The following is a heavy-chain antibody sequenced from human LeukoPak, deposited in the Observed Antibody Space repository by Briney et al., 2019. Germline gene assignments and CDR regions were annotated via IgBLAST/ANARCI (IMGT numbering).Heavy chain of an antibody. CDR2: INWNGGST. CDR3: ARRFPLYGGNSGFDY. J-gene: IGHJ4*02. D-gene: IGHD4-23*01. Sequence: PGGSLRLSCAASGFTFDDYSMSWVRQAPGKGLEWVSGINWNGGSTGYADSVKGRFTISRDNAKNSLYLQVNSLRAEDTALYYCARRFPLYGGNSGFDYWGQGTLVTVSS. V-gene: IGHV3-20*04. CDR1: GFTFDDYS.